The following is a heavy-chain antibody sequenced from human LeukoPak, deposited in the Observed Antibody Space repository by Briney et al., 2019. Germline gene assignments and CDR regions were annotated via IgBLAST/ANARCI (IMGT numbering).Heavy chain of an antibody. CDR3: ARLMASPPYYYGMDV. Sequence: SETLSLTCTVSGGSISSYYWSWIRQPPGKGLEWIGYIYYSGSTNYNPSLKSRVTISVETYKNQFPLKLSSVTAADTAVYYCARLMASPPYYYGMDVWGQGTTVTVSS. J-gene: IGHJ6*02. D-gene: IGHD5-24*01. CDR2: IYYSGST. V-gene: IGHV4-59*08. CDR1: GGSISSYY.